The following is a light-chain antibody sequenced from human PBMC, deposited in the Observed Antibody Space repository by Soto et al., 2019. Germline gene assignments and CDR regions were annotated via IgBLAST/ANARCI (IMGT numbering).Light chain of an antibody. CDR3: CSYAGSYPYV. CDR1: SSDVGGYNY. J-gene: IGLJ1*01. V-gene: IGLV2-11*01. CDR2: DVS. Sequence: QSALTQPRSVSGSPGQSVTISCTGTSSDVGGYNYVSWYQQQPGKAPKLMIYDVSKRPSRVPDRFSGSKSGNTASLTISGLQAEDEADYYCCSYAGSYPYVFGTGTKVTVL.